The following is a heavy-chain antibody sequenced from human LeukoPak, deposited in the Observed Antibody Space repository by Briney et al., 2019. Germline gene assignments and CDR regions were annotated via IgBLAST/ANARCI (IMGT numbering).Heavy chain of an antibody. CDR3: AKDPRRYSRTGGYFDY. J-gene: IGHJ4*02. V-gene: IGHV3-48*01. Sequence: PGGSLRLSCATSGFSFSDYSMNWVRQAPGKGLEWVSYISSGSTTRYYADSVKGRFTISRDNAKNSLYLQMDSLRAEDTAVYYCAKDPRRYSRTGGYFDYWGQGTLVTVSS. CDR1: GFSFSDYS. D-gene: IGHD6-13*01. CDR2: ISSGSTTR.